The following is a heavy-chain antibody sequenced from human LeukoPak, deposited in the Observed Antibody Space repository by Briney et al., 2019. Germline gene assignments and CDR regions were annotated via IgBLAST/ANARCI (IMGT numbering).Heavy chain of an antibody. CDR1: GFTFDDHG. V-gene: IGHV3-7*01. J-gene: IGHJ3*02. CDR3: ARLEKYYYDSTFDI. CDR2: IKQDGSEK. Sequence: GGSLRLSCAASGFTFDDHGMSWVRQAPGKGLEWVANIKQDGSEKYYVDSVKGRFTISRDNAKNSLYLQTNSLRAEDTAVYYSARLEKYYYDSTFDIWGQGTMVTVSS. D-gene: IGHD3-22*01.